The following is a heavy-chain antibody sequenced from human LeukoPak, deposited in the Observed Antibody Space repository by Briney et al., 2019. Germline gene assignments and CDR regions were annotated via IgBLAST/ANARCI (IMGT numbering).Heavy chain of an antibody. Sequence: PSETLSLTCTVSGYSISSGYYWGWIRQPPGKGLEWIGNIYQSGNTYYNPSLKSRVTISIDTSKNQFYLKLSSLTAADTAVYFCARRDDSSGYHKIFDYWGPGTLVTVSS. CDR3: ARRDDSSGYHKIFDY. V-gene: IGHV4-38-2*02. CDR2: IYQSGNT. CDR1: GYSISSGYY. D-gene: IGHD3-22*01. J-gene: IGHJ4*02.